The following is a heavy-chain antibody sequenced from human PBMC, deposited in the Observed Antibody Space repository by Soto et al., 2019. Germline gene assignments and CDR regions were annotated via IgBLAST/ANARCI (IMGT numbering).Heavy chain of an antibody. CDR3: ARHKGTYYYGSGSYPKYYFDY. J-gene: IGHJ4*02. Sequence: SETLSVTCTVSGGSISSDYWSWIRQPPGKGLEWIGYIYYSGSTNYNPSLKSRVTISVDTSKNQFSLKLSSVTAADTAVYYCARHKGTYYYGSGSYPKYYFDYWGQGTLVTVSS. CDR2: IYYSGST. V-gene: IGHV4-59*08. D-gene: IGHD3-10*01. CDR1: GGSISSDY.